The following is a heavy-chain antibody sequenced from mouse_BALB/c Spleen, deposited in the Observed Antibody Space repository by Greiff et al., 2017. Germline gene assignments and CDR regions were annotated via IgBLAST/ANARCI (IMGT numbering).Heavy chain of an antibody. Sequence: LQESGPGLVAPSQSLSITCTVSGFSLTSYGVHWVRQPPGKGLEWLGVIWAGGSTNYNSALMSRLSISKDNSKSQVFLKMNSLQTDDTAMYYCARTPFITTVVEGFAYWGQGTLVTVSA. D-gene: IGHD1-1*01. J-gene: IGHJ3*01. CDR2: IWAGGST. CDR1: GFSLTSYG. CDR3: ARTPFITTVVEGFAY. V-gene: IGHV2-9*02.